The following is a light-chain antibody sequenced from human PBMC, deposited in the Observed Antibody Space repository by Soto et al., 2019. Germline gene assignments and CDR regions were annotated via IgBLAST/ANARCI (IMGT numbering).Light chain of an antibody. J-gene: IGKJ4*01. CDR1: QSVSSK. V-gene: IGKV3-15*01. Sequence: ETVMTQSPATLSLSPGERATLSCRASQSVSSKLVWYQQKPGQAPRFLIYGASTRATGIPARFRGSGSGTEFTLTIDSLQSEDFAVYYCKQYDDWPSAFGGGTKVEIK. CDR3: KQYDDWPSA. CDR2: GAS.